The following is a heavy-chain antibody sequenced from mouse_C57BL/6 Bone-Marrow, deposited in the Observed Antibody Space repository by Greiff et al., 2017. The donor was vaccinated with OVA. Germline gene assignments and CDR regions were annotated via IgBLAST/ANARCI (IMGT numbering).Heavy chain of an antibody. CDR3: ARRYDDYYYAMDY. D-gene: IGHD2-3*01. V-gene: IGHV2-2*01. J-gene: IGHJ4*01. Sequence: VQLQQSGPGLVQPSQSLSITCTVSGFSFTSYGVHWVRQSPGKGLEWLGVIWSGGSTDYYAAFITRLGISKENSKSQVFFKMNRLQADDTAIYYGARRYDDYYYAMDYWGQGTSVTVSS. CDR2: IWSGGST. CDR1: GFSFTSYG.